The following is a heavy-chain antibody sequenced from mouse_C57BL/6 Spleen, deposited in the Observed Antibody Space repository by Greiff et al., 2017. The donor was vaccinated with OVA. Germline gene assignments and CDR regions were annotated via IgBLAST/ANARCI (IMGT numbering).Heavy chain of an antibody. CDR2: ISSGSSTI. J-gene: IGHJ2*01. V-gene: IGHV5-17*01. D-gene: IGHD1-1*01. CDR3: AKNVPDYYGPYFDY. Sequence: DVMLVESGGGLVKPGGSLKLSCAASGFTFSDYGMHWVRQAPEKGLEWVAYISSGSSTIYYADTVKGRFTISRDNAKNTLFLQMTSLRSEDTAMYYCAKNVPDYYGPYFDYWGQGTTLTVSS. CDR1: GFTFSDYG.